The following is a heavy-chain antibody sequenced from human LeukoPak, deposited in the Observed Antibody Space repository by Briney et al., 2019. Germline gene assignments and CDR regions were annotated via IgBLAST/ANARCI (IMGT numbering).Heavy chain of an antibody. Sequence: GGSLRLSCAASGFTFSSYSMNWVRQAPGKGLEWVSSISSSSSYIYYAGSVKGRFTISRDNAKNSLYLQMNSLRAEDTAVYYCARSNDFWSGYYYYFDYWGQGTLVTVSS. V-gene: IGHV3-21*01. J-gene: IGHJ4*02. CDR2: ISSSSSYI. CDR1: GFTFSSYS. CDR3: ARSNDFWSGYYYYFDY. D-gene: IGHD3-3*01.